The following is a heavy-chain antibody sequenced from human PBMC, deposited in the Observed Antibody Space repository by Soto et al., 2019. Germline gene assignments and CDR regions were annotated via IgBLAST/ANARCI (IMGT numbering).Heavy chain of an antibody. CDR2: MNPNSGNT. CDR1: GYTFTSYD. V-gene: IGHV1-8*01. CDR3: ARAPDIVGATPFDY. J-gene: IGHJ4*02. Sequence: ASVKVSCKASGYTFTSYDINWVRQATGQGLEWMGWMNPNSGNTGYAQKFQGRVTMTRNTSISTAYMELSSLRSDDTAVYYCARAPDIVGATPFDYWGQGTLVTVSS. D-gene: IGHD1-26*01.